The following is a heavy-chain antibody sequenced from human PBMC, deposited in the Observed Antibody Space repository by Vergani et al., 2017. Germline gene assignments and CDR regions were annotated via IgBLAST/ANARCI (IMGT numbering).Heavy chain of an antibody. CDR2: IYSTGST. Sequence: QVPLQESGPGLVKPSQTLSLTFRVSGDPISRGVYYLNWIRQHPGKGLDWIGYIYSTGSTHHNPSLRRRINRSVDTPKNQFSRKLKSVTAADTAMYYCARHFIGYCSSTSCPYYYYYYMDVWGKXP. J-gene: IGHJ6*03. CDR1: GDPISRGVYY. CDR3: ARHFIGYCSSTSCPYYYYYYMDV. V-gene: IGHV4-31*03. D-gene: IGHD2-2*01.